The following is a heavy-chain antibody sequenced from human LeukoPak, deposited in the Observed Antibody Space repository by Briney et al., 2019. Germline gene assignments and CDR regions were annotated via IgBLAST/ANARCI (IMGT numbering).Heavy chain of an antibody. D-gene: IGHD3-22*01. Sequence: ASVKVSCKASGYTFTSYDINWVRQATGQGREWMGWMNPNSGNTGYAQKFQGRGTMTRNTSISTAYMELSSLRSEDTAVYYGAMYDRGYYYMDVWGKGTTVTVSS. CDR1: GYTFTSYD. J-gene: IGHJ6*03. CDR2: MNPNSGNT. CDR3: AMYDRGYYYMDV. V-gene: IGHV1-8*01.